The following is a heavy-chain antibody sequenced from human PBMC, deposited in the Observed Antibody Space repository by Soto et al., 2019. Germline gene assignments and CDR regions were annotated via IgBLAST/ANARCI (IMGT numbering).Heavy chain of an antibody. V-gene: IGHV4-39*01. D-gene: IGHD6-19*01. J-gene: IGHJ4*02. CDR3: ARHGRGYSAVWYPDY. Sequence: QLQLQESGPGLVKPSEALSLTCTVSGVSFTSSSYYWGWIRQPPGKGLEWIGSMSYSGSTAYNPSLNSRVTISVDTSKNQFSLKLSSVTAADTAVYYCARHGRGYSAVWYPDYWGQGTLVTVSS. CDR1: GVSFTSSSYY. CDR2: MSYSGST.